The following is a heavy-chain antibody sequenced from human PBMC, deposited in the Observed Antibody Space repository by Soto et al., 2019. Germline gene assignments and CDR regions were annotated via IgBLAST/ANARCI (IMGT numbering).Heavy chain of an antibody. Sequence: EVQLVESGGGLVKPGESLRLSCAASGFTFSNAWMNWVRQAPGKGLEWVGQIRSKTDGGTIFYPAPVKGRFIISRDDSRNTLYLQINSLKTEDTAVYYCTTAHPRGPDYWGQGTLVTVSS. J-gene: IGHJ4*02. CDR3: TTAHPRGPDY. CDR2: IRSKTDGGTI. V-gene: IGHV3-15*01. D-gene: IGHD5-12*01. CDR1: GFTFSNAW.